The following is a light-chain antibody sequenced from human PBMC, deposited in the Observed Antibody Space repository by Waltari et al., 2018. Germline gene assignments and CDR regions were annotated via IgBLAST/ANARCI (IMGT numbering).Light chain of an antibody. CDR2: EVK. V-gene: IGLV2-14*01. CDR1: TSDIGAYEL. J-gene: IGLJ2*01. Sequence: HSALTQPSSVSGSPGPSIPISCAGTTSDIGAYELVSWYQKYPGKAPKLIIYEVKNRPSDISPRFSASKSGDTASLTISGLQAEDEAEYYCASYVNSFALVFGGGTKVSVL. CDR3: ASYVNSFALV.